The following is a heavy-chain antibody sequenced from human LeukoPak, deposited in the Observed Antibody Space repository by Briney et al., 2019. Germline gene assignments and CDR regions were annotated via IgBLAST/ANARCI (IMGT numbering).Heavy chain of an antibody. CDR3: ASDPARDYYDTSGYFRWVDY. J-gene: IGHJ4*02. CDR2: ISSSGSTI. V-gene: IGHV3-11*01. Sequence: GGSLRLSCAASGFTFSDYYMSWIRQAPGKGLEWVSYISSSGSTIYYADSVKGRFTISRDNAENSLYLQMNSLRAEDTAVYYCASDPARDYYDTSGYFRWVDYWGQGTLVTVSS. D-gene: IGHD3-22*01. CDR1: GFTFSDYY.